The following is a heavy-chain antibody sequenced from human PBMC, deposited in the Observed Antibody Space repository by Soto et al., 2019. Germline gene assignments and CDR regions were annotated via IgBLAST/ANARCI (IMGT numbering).Heavy chain of an antibody. D-gene: IGHD3-22*01. Sequence: SETLSLTCTVSGGSISSYYWSWIRQPAGKGLEWIGRIYTSGSTNYNPSLKSRVTMSVDTSKNQFSLKLSSVTAADTAVYYCARDLYYYDSSGYHWFDPWGQGTLVTVSS. CDR2: IYTSGST. J-gene: IGHJ5*02. V-gene: IGHV4-4*07. CDR1: GGSISSYY. CDR3: ARDLYYYDSSGYHWFDP.